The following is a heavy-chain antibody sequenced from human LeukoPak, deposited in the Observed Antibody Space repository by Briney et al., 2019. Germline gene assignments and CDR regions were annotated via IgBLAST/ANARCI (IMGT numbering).Heavy chain of an antibody. CDR2: ITGTGGST. CDR1: GFSLSTYG. V-gene: IGHV3-23*01. CDR3: AKDHGTAVAGFYY. Sequence: PGASLRLSCAASGFSLSTYGVSWVRQPPGKRLEWVSGITGTGGSTYYADSVKGRFTVSRDTSKNTLYLQMNSLRAEDTAIHYCAKDHGTAVAGFYYWGQGTLVTVSS. D-gene: IGHD6-19*01. J-gene: IGHJ4*02.